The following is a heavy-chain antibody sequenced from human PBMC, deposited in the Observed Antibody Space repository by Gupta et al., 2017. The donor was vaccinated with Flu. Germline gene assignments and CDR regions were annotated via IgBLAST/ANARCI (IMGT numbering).Heavy chain of an antibody. V-gene: IGHV3-33*01. CDR1: GFTFSSYG. CDR3: ARDMGDSASGWFDP. Sequence: QVQLVESGGGVVQPGRSLRLSCAASGFTFSSYGMHGVRQAPGKGLEWVAVIWYDGSNKYYADSVKGRFTISRDNSKNTLYLQMNSLRAEDTAVYYCARDMGDSASGWFDPWGQGTLVTVSS. D-gene: IGHD3-10*01. J-gene: IGHJ5*02. CDR2: IWYDGSNK.